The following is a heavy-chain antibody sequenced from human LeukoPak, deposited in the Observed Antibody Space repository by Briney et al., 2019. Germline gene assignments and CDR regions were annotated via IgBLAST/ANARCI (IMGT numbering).Heavy chain of an antibody. CDR2: TWSDGRSE. CDR1: GVSLSSHG. Sequence: GRSLRLSCVVSGVSLSSHGMHWVRQAPGKRLEWLTFTWSDGRSEYYADSVKGRFSVSRDNSKNTVYLQIDSLRVEDTAVYYCARDRGNDYFDSWGQGTLVTVSS. J-gene: IGHJ4*02. V-gene: IGHV3-33*01. CDR3: ARDRGNDYFDS.